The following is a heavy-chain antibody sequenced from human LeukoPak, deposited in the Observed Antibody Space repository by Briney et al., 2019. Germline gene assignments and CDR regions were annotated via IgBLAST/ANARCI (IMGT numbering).Heavy chain of an antibody. CDR3: ARDNPTQHEEQLAGYFDY. Sequence: SETLSLTCTVSGGSISIYYWSWIRQPPGKGLEWIGYIYNSGRTNYNPSLKSRVTISVDTSKNQLSLKLSSVTAADTAVYYCARDNPTQHEEQLAGYFDYWGQGTLVTVSS. D-gene: IGHD6-6*01. V-gene: IGHV4-59*01. CDR2: IYNSGRT. CDR1: GGSISIYY. J-gene: IGHJ4*02.